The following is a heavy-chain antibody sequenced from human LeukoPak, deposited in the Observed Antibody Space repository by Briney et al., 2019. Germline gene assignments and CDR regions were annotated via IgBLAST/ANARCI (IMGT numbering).Heavy chain of an antibody. CDR3: ASADGSGSMRGY. CDR1: GGTFSSYA. Sequence: ASVKVSCKASGGTFSSYAISWVRQAPGQGLEWMGRIIPILGIANYAQKFQGRVTITADKSTSTAYMELSSLRSEDTAVYYCASADGSGSMRGYWGQGTLVTVSS. V-gene: IGHV1-69*04. D-gene: IGHD3-10*01. CDR2: IIPILGIA. J-gene: IGHJ4*02.